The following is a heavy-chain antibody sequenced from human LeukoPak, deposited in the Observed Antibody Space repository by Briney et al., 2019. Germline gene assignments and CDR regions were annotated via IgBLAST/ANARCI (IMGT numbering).Heavy chain of an antibody. J-gene: IGHJ4*02. CDR1: GYSIGSGYY. CDR2: IYHSGST. D-gene: IGHD5-12*01. Sequence: SETLSLTRAVSGYSIGSGYYWGWIRQPPGKGLEWIGGIYHSGSTYYNPSLKSRVTISVDTSRNQFSLKLTFVTAADTAVYYCARRNNGYDYLDYWGQGTLVTVSS. V-gene: IGHV4-38-2*01. CDR3: ARRNNGYDYLDY.